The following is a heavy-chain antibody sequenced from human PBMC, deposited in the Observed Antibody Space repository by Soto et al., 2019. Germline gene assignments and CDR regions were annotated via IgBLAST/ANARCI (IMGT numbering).Heavy chain of an antibody. J-gene: IGHJ4*02. Sequence: GGSLGLSCSSSGFPLNIDAMHWFRQAPGKGLQWVAYFSTTGSGIYDAASVKGRFIISRDNAKNSLYLQMNSLRDEDTAVYYCARPQTGSTFWDLGDAKKYYFDYWGQGTLVTVSS. CDR3: ARPQTGSTFWDLGDAKKYYFDY. CDR2: FSTTGSGI. D-gene: IGHD1-7*01. V-gene: IGHV3-48*02. CDR1: GFPLNIDA.